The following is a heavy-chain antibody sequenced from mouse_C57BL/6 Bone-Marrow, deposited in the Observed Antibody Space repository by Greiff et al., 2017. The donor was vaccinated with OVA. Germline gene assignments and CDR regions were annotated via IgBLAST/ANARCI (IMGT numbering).Heavy chain of an antibody. Sequence: EVQLQESGGGLVKPGGSLKLSCAASGFTFSSYAMSWVRQTPETRLEWVATISDGGSYTYYPDNVKGRFTISRDNAKNNLYLQMSHLKSEDTAMYYCAQREEFAYWGQGTLVTVSA. CDR1: GFTFSSYA. V-gene: IGHV5-4*01. CDR2: ISDGGSYT. J-gene: IGHJ3*01. CDR3: AQREEFAY.